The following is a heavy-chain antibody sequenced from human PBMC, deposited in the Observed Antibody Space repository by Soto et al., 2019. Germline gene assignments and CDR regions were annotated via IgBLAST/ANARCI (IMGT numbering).Heavy chain of an antibody. J-gene: IGHJ4*02. CDR3: AHRPGTGGNYAY. CDR2: IYWDADK. CDR1: GFSLSTSGVG. Sequence: SGPTLVNPTQTLTLTCTFSGFSLSTSGVGVAWIRQPPGKALEWLALIYWDADKRYSSSLKSRLTITKDTSKNKMLLTMTNMDTVYTATYYWAHRPGTGGNYAYWGQGTLVT. V-gene: IGHV2-5*02.